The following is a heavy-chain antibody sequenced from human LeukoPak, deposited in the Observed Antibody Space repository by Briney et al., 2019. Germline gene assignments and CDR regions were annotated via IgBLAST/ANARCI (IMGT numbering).Heavy chain of an antibody. CDR2: IYYSGST. J-gene: IGHJ4*02. V-gene: IGHV4-39*01. CDR3: ARHPDYDFWSGYGYFDY. CDR1: GGSISSSSYY. D-gene: IGHD3-3*01. Sequence: PSETLSPTCTVSGGSISSSSYYWGWIRQPPGKGLEWIGSIYYSGSTYYNPSLKSRVTISVDTSKNQFSLKLSSVTAADTAVYYCARHPDYDFWSGYGYFDYWGQGTLVTVSS.